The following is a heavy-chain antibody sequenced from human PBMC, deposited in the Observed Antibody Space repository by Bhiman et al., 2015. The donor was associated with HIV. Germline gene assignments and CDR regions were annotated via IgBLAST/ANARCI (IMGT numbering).Heavy chain of an antibody. CDR2: ISGSGGST. CDR3: AKDLALGSSSGNYFDY. Sequence: EVQLLESGGGLVQPGGSLRLSCAASGFTFSSYAMSWVRQAPGKGLEWVSAISGSGGSTYYADSVKGRFTISRDNSKNTLYLQMNSLRAEDTAVYYCAKDLALGSSSGNYFDYWGQGTLVTVS. CDR1: GFTFSSYA. D-gene: IGHD6-6*01. V-gene: IGHV3-23*01. J-gene: IGHJ4*02.